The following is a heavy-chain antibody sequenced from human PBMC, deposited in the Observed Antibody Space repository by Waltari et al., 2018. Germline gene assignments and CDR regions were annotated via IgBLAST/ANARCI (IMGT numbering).Heavy chain of an antibody. Sequence: EVQLVESGGGLVQHGRSLRLSCTASGFTFGDYAMSWFRQAPGQGLEWVGFIRSKAYGGTTEYAASVKGRFTISRDDSKSIAYLQMNSLKTEDTAVYYCTREVLRFLEWSCFDYWGQGTLVTVSS. CDR1: GFTFGDYA. V-gene: IGHV3-49*03. CDR3: TREVLRFLEWSCFDY. D-gene: IGHD3-3*01. CDR2: IRSKAYGGTT. J-gene: IGHJ4*02.